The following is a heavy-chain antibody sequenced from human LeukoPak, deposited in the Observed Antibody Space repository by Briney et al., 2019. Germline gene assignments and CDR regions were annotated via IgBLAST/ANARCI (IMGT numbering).Heavy chain of an antibody. J-gene: IGHJ4*02. Sequence: SETLSLTCTVSGGSISNYYWSWIRQAPGKGLEWIGYISYGGNTNYNPSLMSRAAISVDTSKNQFLLQLTSVAAADTAVYYCARDKSLRGNWYGNDYWGQGILVTVSS. D-gene: IGHD1-1*01. CDR2: ISYGGNT. CDR3: ARDKSLRGNWYGNDY. CDR1: GGSISNYY. V-gene: IGHV4-59*01.